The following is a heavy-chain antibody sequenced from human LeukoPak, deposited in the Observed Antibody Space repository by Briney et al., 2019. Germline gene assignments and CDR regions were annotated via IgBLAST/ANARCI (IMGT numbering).Heavy chain of an antibody. V-gene: IGHV3-11*06. CDR2: ISGSNNDA. J-gene: IGHJ4*02. Sequence: GGSLRLSCAASGFTFSDYYMTWIRQAPGKGLEYVSYISGSNNDATYADSVKGRFTISRDNAKNSLYLQMNSLRAEDTAVYYCVRVARLVDYWGQGTRVTVSS. CDR3: VRVARLVDY. CDR1: GFTFSDYY. D-gene: IGHD4-11*01.